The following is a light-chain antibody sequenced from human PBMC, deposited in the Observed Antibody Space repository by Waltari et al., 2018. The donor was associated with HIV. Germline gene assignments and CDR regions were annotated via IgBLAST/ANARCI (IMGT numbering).Light chain of an antibody. Sequence: QSALTQPASVSGSPGPSITISCTGTSSDVGSYNLFSWYQQHPGKAPKLMIYEVSKRPSGVSNRFSGSKSGNTASLTISGLQAEDEADYYCCSYAGSSTFWVFGGGTKLTVL. CDR3: CSYAGSSTFWV. CDR2: EVS. CDR1: SSDVGSYNL. J-gene: IGLJ3*02. V-gene: IGLV2-23*02.